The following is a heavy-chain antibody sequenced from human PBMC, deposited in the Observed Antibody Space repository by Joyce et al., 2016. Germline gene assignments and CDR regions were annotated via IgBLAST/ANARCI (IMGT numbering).Heavy chain of an antibody. CDR2: VNTSGAT. Sequence: QVQLQQWGAGLLKPSETLSLTCGVNGGPFRGFLWTGVRQPPGEGLQWIGGVNTSGATNYNPSLKSRVTISVDTSKNQFSLTLTSITAADTAMYYCARSQWLAPLMYWGQGSLVAVSS. CDR1: GGPFRGFL. CDR3: ARSQWLAPLMY. D-gene: IGHD6-19*01. J-gene: IGHJ4*02. V-gene: IGHV4-34*02.